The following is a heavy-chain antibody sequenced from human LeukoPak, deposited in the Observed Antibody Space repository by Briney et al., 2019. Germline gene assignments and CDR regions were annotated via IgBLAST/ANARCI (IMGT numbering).Heavy chain of an antibody. J-gene: IGHJ6*03. CDR2: VSGSGGST. Sequence: GRSLRLSCAASGFTFSSYAMSWVRQAPGKGLEWVSAVSGSGGSTYYADSVKGRFTISRDNSKNTLYLQMNSLRAEDTAVYYCAKDPNSNSEYYYYYYMDVWGKGTTVTVSS. V-gene: IGHV3-23*01. D-gene: IGHD4-11*01. CDR1: GFTFSSYA. CDR3: AKDPNSNSEYYYYYYMDV.